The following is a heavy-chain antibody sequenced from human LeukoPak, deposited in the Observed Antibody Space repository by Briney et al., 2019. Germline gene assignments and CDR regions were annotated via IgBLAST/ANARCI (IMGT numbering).Heavy chain of an antibody. D-gene: IGHD6-13*01. CDR3: ARGVGGSWYYYYYYMDV. CDR1: GGSISSYY. J-gene: IGHJ6*03. Sequence: SETLSLTCTVSGGSISSYYWSWIRQPPGKGLEWIGYIYYSGSTNYNPSLKSRVTISVDTSKNQFSLKLSSVTAANTAVYYCARGVGGSWYYYYYYMDVWGKGTTVTVSS. V-gene: IGHV4-59*01. CDR2: IYYSGST.